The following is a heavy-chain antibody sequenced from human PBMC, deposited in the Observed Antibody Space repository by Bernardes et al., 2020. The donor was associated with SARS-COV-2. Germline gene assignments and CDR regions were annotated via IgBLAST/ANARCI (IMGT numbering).Heavy chain of an antibody. V-gene: IGHV4-31*03. D-gene: IGHD1-1*01. J-gene: IGHJ4*02. CDR1: GGSISSGGYY. CDR3: ARGGAVGWNPVDY. CDR2: IYYSGST. Sequence: SETLSLTCTVSGGSISSGGYYWSWIRQHPGKGLEWIGYIYYSGSTYYNPSLKSRVTISIDTSKNQFFLKLSSVTAADTAVYYCARGGAVGWNPVDYWGQGTLVTVSS.